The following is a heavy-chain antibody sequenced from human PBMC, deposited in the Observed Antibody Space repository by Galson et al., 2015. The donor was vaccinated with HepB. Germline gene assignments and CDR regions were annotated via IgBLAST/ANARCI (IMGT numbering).Heavy chain of an antibody. CDR1: GYSFISYW. D-gene: IGHD5-24*01. J-gene: IGHJ5*02. CDR3: AREMADEARNSWFDP. V-gene: IGHV5-10-1*01. CDR2: IDPSDSYT. Sequence: QSGAEVKKPGESLRISCKGSGYSFISYWINWVRQMPGKGLEWMGRIDPSDSYTNYSPSFQGHVTISADKSISTAFLQWSSLKASDTAMYYCAREMADEARNSWFDPWGQGTLVTVSS.